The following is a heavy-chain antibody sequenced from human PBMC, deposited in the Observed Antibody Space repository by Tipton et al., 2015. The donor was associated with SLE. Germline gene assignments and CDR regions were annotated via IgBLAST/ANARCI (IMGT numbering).Heavy chain of an antibody. V-gene: IGHV4-59*08. CDR3: ASMGGQQLVPDAFDI. CDR2: IYYSGST. D-gene: IGHD6-13*01. CDR1: GFTFSSYW. J-gene: IGHJ3*02. Sequence: LRLSCAASGFTFSSYWMSWVRQAPGKGLECIGYIYYSGSTNYNPSLKSRVTISVDTSKNQFSLKLSSVTAADTAVYYCASMGGQQLVPDAFDIWGQGTIVTVSS.